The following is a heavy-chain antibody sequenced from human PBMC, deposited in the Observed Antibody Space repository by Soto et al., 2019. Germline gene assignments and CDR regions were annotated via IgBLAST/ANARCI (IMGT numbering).Heavy chain of an antibody. CDR1: GGSISSYY. CDR3: ARDRTGYYNAGYYFDY. Sequence: SETLSLTCXVSGGSISSYYCIWIRPPPGKGLEWIGYIYYSGSTNYNPSLKSRVTISVDTSKNQFSLKLSSVTAADTAVYYCARDRTGYYNAGYYFDYWGQGTLVTVSS. D-gene: IGHD3-9*01. V-gene: IGHV4-59*13. CDR2: IYYSGST. J-gene: IGHJ4*02.